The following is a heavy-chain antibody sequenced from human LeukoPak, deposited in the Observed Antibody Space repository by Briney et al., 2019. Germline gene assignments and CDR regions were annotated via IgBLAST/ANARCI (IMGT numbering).Heavy chain of an antibody. CDR3: ARDRNLYGDLYYFDY. CDR2: IYYSGST. Sequence: SETLSLTCTVSGGSISSSSYYWGWIRQPPGKGLEWIGSIYYSGSTYYNPSLKSRVTISVDTSKNQFSLKLSSVTAADTAVYYCARDRNLYGDLYYFDYWGQGTLVTVSS. CDR1: GGSISSSSYY. V-gene: IGHV4-39*02. J-gene: IGHJ4*02. D-gene: IGHD4-17*01.